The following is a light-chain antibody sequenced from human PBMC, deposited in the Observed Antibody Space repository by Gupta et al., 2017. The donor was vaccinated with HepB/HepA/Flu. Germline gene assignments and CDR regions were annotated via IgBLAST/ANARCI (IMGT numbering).Light chain of an antibody. V-gene: IGKV1-12*01. J-gene: IGKJ3*01. CDR3: QQANSFPHT. Sequence: DIQMTQSPSSVSASVGDRVTITCRASHGINTWSAWYQQKPGKAPKLLIYAASSLQSGVPSRFSGSGSGTDFTLTISILQPEDFATYYCQQANSFPHTFGHGTKIDIK. CDR1: HGINTW. CDR2: AAS.